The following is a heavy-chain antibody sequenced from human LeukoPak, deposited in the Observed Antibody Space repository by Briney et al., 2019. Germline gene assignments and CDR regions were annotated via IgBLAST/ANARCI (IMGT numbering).Heavy chain of an antibody. CDR1: GGSISSGDYY. V-gene: IGHV4-30-4*01. J-gene: IGHJ4*02. CDR2: IYYSGST. D-gene: IGHD3-22*01. Sequence: SETLSLTCTVSGGSISSGDYYWSWIRQPPGKGLEWIGYIYYSGSTNCNPSLKSRVTISVDTSKNQFSLRLTSVTAADTAVYYCARHYDTSGYWYYFDYWGQGTLVTVSS. CDR3: ARHYDTSGYWYYFDY.